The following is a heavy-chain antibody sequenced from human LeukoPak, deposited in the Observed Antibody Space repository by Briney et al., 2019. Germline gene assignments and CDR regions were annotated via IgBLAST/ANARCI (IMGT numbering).Heavy chain of an antibody. Sequence: GGSLRLSCQTSGFVFSNYGMHWVRQAPGKGLEWVAFVRYDGSNEYYADSVKGRFTISRDKSRNTLYLQMNSLRGEDTGVYSCAKDSNSGYVSVGPNYWGLGTLVTVSS. V-gene: IGHV3-30*02. CDR2: VRYDGSNE. CDR1: GFVFSNYG. J-gene: IGHJ4*02. CDR3: AKDSNSGYVSVGPNY. D-gene: IGHD5-12*01.